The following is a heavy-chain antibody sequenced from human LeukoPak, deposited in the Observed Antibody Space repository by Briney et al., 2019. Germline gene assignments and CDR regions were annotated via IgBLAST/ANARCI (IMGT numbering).Heavy chain of an antibody. CDR1: GGSISDYY. Sequence: SETLSLTCTVSGGSISDYYWSWIRQPAGKGLEWIGRIYTTGSTDYNPSLKSRVTMSVDTSKNQFSLKLSSVTAADTAVYYCARGGGPHYYDSSGYPFDYWGQGTLVTVSS. CDR2: IYTTGST. CDR3: ARGGGPHYYDSSGYPFDY. D-gene: IGHD3-22*01. J-gene: IGHJ4*02. V-gene: IGHV4-4*07.